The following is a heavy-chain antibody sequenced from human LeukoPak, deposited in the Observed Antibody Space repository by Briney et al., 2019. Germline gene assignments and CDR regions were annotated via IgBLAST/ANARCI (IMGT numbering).Heavy chain of an antibody. CDR3: AKASRRLCSSSSCYTLDS. D-gene: IGHD2-2*02. CDR1: EFSVGSNY. J-gene: IGHJ4*02. V-gene: IGHV3-53*01. CDR2: IYSGGST. Sequence: PGGSLRLSCAASEFSVGSNYMTWVRQAPGKGLEWVSLIYSGGSTYYADSVKGRFTISRDNSRNTLYVQMNSLRAEDTAVYYCAKASRRLCSSSSCYTLDSWGQGTPVTVSS.